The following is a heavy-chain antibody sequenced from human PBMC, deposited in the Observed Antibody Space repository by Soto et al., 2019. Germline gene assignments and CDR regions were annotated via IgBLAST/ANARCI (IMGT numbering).Heavy chain of an antibody. CDR2: MFHSGTT. CDR3: AKERYGGYIFDS. D-gene: IGHD5-12*01. V-gene: IGHV4-31*03. Sequence: QVQLQESGPGLVTPSQTLSLTCTVSGGSISSGGYYWSWIRQHPGQGLEWIGYMFHSGTTYYNPSLKGRVSISVDTSKNQFSLKLTSVTAADTAVYYCAKERYGGYIFDSWGQGTLVTVSS. CDR1: GGSISSGGYY. J-gene: IGHJ5*01.